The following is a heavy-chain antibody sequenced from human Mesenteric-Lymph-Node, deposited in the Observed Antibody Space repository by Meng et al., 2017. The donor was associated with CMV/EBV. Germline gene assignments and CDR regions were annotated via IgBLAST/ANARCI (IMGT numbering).Heavy chain of an antibody. CDR1: GFIPDTYA. D-gene: IGHD2-15*01. Sequence: GESLKISCAASGFIPDTYAMNWVRQAPGKGLEWVSGLSGSGTNTYYTDSVKGRFTISRDNSKNTLYLQMNSLRPEDTAVYYCTRSYYSGFFDYWGQGTLVTVSS. V-gene: IGHV3-23*01. CDR3: TRSYYSGFFDY. CDR2: LSGSGTNT. J-gene: IGHJ4*02.